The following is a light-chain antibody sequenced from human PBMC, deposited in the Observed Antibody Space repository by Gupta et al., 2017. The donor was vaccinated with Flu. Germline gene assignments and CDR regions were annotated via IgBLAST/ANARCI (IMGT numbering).Light chain of an antibody. CDR2: AAS. CDR3: QNYNSALWT. CDR1: QGISNY. Sequence: GDRVTITCRASQGISNYLAWYQQKPGKVPKLLIYAASTLQSGVPSRFSGSGSGTDFTLTISSLQPEDVATYYCQNYNSALWTFGQGTKVEIK. V-gene: IGKV1-27*01. J-gene: IGKJ1*01.